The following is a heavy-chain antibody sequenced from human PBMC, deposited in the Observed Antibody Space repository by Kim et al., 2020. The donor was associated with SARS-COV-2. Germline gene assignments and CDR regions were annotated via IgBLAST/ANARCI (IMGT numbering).Heavy chain of an antibody. CDR1: GLSFSDSY. D-gene: IGHD5-12*01. CDR2: ISTRGESI. V-gene: IGHV3-11*01. Sequence: GGSLRLSCAASGLSFSDSYMNWVRQAPGKGLEWLSFISTRGESIFYADSVEGRFTISRYNAKNSLYLQMNYLRDEDTAVYYCARSGNGYNAFGIWGQGAL. CDR3: ARSGNGYNAFGI. J-gene: IGHJ4*02.